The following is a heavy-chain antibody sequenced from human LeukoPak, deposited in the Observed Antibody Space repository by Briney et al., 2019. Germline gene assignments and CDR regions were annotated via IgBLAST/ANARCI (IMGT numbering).Heavy chain of an antibody. CDR2: ISNDGGGT. Sequence: GGSLRLSCAASGFILNNYGLIWVRQAPGKGLEWVSAISNDGGGTQYADFVEGRFTISRDNSKNTLFLQMSSLRAEDTALYYCAKGSSGYFADLWGQGTLVTVSS. CDR1: GFILNNYG. J-gene: IGHJ5*02. CDR3: AKGSSGYFADL. D-gene: IGHD3-22*01. V-gene: IGHV3-23*01.